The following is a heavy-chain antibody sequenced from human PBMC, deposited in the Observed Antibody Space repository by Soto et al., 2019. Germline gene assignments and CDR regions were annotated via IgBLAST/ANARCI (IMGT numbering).Heavy chain of an antibody. D-gene: IGHD3-22*01. CDR3: AKEGYYDSSGSQD. J-gene: IGHJ4*02. CDR2: ISGSGGST. V-gene: IGHV3-23*01. CDR1: GFTFSIYA. Sequence: GSLRLSCAASGFTFSIYAMSWVRQAPGKGLEWVSAISGSGGSTYYADSVKGRFTISGDNSKNTLYLQMNSLRAEDTAVYYCAKEGYYDSSGSQDWGQGTLVTVSS.